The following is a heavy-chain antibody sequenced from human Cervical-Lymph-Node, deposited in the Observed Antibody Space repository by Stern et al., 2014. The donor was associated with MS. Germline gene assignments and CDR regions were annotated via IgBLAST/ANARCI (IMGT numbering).Heavy chain of an antibody. CDR1: GFSLTTSGMG. J-gene: IGHJ4*02. V-gene: IGHV2-5*02. CDR3: VHILNTLFDS. Sequence: ESGPTLVKPTQTLTLTCTFSGFSLTTSGMGVGWIRQSPGKALEWLALIYWDDEKRYSPSLNSRLTITKDTSKNQVVLTMTNMDPVDTGTYYCVHILNTLFDSWGQGTLVTVSS. CDR2: IYWDDEK.